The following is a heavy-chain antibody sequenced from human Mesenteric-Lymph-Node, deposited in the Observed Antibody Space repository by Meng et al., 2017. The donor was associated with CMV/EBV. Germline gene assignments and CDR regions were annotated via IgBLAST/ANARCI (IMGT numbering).Heavy chain of an antibody. CDR1: GFTFSSYA. Sequence: GESLKISCAASGFTFSSYAMHWVRQAPGKGLEWVAVISYDGSNKYYADSVKGRFTISRDNSKNTLYLQMNSLRAEDTAVYYCARDPSYVDAYYFDYWGQGTLVTVSS. V-gene: IGHV3-30*04. J-gene: IGHJ4*02. CDR2: ISYDGSNK. CDR3: ARDPSYVDAYYFDY. D-gene: IGHD3-16*01.